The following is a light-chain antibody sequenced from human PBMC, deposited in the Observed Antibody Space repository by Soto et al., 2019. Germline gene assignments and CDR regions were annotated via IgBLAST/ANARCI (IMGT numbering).Light chain of an antibody. J-gene: IGKJ4*01. V-gene: IGKV3-11*01. Sequence: EIVLTQSPATLSVSPGERATLSCRTSQSVSNYLAWYQQKPGQAPRLLISDASKRATGIPARFSGSGSGTDFTLTISSLEPEDFAVYYWQQRINWPAHFGGGNKVEIK. CDR3: QQRINWPAH. CDR2: DAS. CDR1: QSVSNY.